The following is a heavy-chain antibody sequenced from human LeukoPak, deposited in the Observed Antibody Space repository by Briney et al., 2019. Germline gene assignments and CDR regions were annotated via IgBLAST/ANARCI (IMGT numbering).Heavy chain of an antibody. V-gene: IGHV1-69*13. CDR3: AREVVVPAAIMGGYYYYGMDV. D-gene: IGHD2-2*02. CDR2: IIPIFGTA. Sequence: SVKVSCKASGGTFSSYAISWVRRAPGQGLEWMGGIIPIFGTANYAQKFQGRVTITADESTSTAYMELSSLRSEDTAVYYCAREVVVPAAIMGGYYYYGMDVWGQGTTVTVSS. J-gene: IGHJ6*02. CDR1: GGTFSSYA.